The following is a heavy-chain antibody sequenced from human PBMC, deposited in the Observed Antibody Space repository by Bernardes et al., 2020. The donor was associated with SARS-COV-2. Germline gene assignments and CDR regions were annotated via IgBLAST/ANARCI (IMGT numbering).Heavy chain of an antibody. Sequence: ASVKVSCKASGYSFSAYGIHWVRQAPGQGLEWMGWISTYSGNTKYAQRLQGRVTMTTDTSTSTVYMELRSLRSDDTAVYYCARSYYYDSSGYYHGVGTHFDYWGQGTLVTVSS. V-gene: IGHV1-18*01. CDR2: ISTYSGNT. CDR3: ARSYYYDSSGYYHGVGTHFDY. J-gene: IGHJ4*02. D-gene: IGHD3-22*01. CDR1: GYSFSAYG.